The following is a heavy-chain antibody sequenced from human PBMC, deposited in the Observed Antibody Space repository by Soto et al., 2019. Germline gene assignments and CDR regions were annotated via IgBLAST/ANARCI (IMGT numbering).Heavy chain of an antibody. Sequence: SETLSLTCTVSGCSISSGDYYWSWIRPPPGKGLEWIGHIHNSGSTYYNPSLKRRVTISADTSMNQFSLALTSGTAADTAMYYCAGGPTAEKVDSWGQGILVTVSS. CDR3: AGGPTAEKVDS. V-gene: IGHV4-30-4*01. CDR2: IHNSGST. CDR1: GCSISSGDYY. J-gene: IGHJ4*02.